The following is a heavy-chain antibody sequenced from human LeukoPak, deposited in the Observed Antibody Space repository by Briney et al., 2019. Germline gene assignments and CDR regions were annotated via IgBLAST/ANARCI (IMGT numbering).Heavy chain of an antibody. CDR3: ARGPYSSSWYHYYYMDV. V-gene: IGHV3-21*01. Sequence: GGSLRLPCAASGFTFSSYNMNWVRQAPGKGLEWVSSISSSSSYIYYADSVKGRFTISRDNAKNSLYLQMNSLRAEDTAVYYCARGPYSSSWYHYYYMDVWGKGTTVTVSS. CDR2: ISSSSSYI. CDR1: GFTFSSYN. J-gene: IGHJ6*03. D-gene: IGHD6-13*01.